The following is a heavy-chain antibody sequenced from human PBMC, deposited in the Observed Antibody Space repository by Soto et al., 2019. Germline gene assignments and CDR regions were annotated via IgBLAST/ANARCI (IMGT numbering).Heavy chain of an antibody. CDR2: ISGSGGST. V-gene: IGHV3-23*01. J-gene: IGHJ3*02. D-gene: IGHD3-9*01. Sequence: GGSLRLSCAASGFTFSSYAMSWVRQAPGKGLEWVSAISGSGGSTYYADSVKGRFTISRDNSKNTLYLQMNSLRAEDTAVYYCASGEIRYFDWIDAFDIWGQGTMVTVSS. CDR1: GFTFSSYA. CDR3: ASGEIRYFDWIDAFDI.